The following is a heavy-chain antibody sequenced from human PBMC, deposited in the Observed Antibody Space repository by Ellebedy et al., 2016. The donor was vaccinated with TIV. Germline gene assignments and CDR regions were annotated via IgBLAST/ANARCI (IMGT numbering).Heavy chain of an antibody. Sequence: PGGSLRPSCAASGFRFSIYDMYWVRQAPGRGLEWVAASGSGGDSYYADSVRGRFTISRDYAKSSLFLQMDSLRAGDTAVYYCAREKGNRRGAGNNWFDPWGQGTLVTVSS. CDR1: GFRFSIYD. J-gene: IGHJ5*02. CDR2: SGSGGDS. D-gene: IGHD4-23*01. V-gene: IGHV3-13*01. CDR3: AREKGNRRGAGNNWFDP.